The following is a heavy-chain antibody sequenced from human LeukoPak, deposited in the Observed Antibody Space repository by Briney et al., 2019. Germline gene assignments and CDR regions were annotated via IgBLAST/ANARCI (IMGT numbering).Heavy chain of an antibody. V-gene: IGHV3-33*03. J-gene: IGHJ4*02. CDR2: VWYDGSNK. D-gene: IGHD3-9*01. CDR3: AKEWERLRYFDWLLYYFDY. Sequence: GGSLRLSCAASVFTFSIHGMHWVRQAPGKGLEWVAVVWYDGSNKYYADSVKGRFTISRDNSKNTLFLQMNSLTAEDTAVYYCAKEWERLRYFDWLLYYFDYWGQGTLVTVSS. CDR1: VFTFSIHG.